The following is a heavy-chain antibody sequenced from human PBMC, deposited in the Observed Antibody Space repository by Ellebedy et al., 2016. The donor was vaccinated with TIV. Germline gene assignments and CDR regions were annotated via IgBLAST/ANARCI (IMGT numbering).Heavy chain of an antibody. Sequence: SETLSLXXTVSGGSISSGVYYWNWFRQHPGKGLEWIGYIYDSGRTNRNPSLKSRVTISIDTSQNQFSLKLSSVTAADTAVYYCARAPYDYGSKSFGWFDPWGQGTLVTVSS. CDR1: GGSISSGVYY. J-gene: IGHJ5*02. CDR3: ARAPYDYGSKSFGWFDP. V-gene: IGHV4-31*03. D-gene: IGHD3-10*01. CDR2: IYDSGRT.